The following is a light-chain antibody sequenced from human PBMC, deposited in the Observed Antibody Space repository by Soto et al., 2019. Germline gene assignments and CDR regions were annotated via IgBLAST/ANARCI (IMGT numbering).Light chain of an antibody. J-gene: IGLJ2*01. V-gene: IGLV4-69*01. Sequence: VLTQSPSASASLGASVKLTCTLSSGHSSYSIAWHQQQPEKGPRYLMRVKSDGSHNKGDGIPDRFSGSSSGAERYLTISSLQSEDEADYYCQTWGTGIVVFGGGTKLTVL. CDR1: SGHSSYS. CDR3: QTWGTGIVV. CDR2: VKSDGSH.